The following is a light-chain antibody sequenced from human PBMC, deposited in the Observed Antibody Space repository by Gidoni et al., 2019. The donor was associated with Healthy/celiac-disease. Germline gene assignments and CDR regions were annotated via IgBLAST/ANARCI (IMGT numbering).Light chain of an antibody. CDR1: QSISSW. CDR2: DAS. V-gene: IGKV1-5*01. Sequence: DIQMTQSPSTLSASVGDRVTITCRASQSISSWLAWYQQKPGKAPKLLIYDASSLESGVPSRFSGSGSGTEFTLTISSLQPDDFATYYCQQYNSSTWTFXQXTKVEIK. CDR3: QQYNSSTWT. J-gene: IGKJ1*01.